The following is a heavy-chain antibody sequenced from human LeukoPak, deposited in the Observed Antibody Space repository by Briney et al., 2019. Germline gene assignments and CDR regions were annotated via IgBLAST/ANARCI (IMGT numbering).Heavy chain of an antibody. V-gene: IGHV3-23*01. D-gene: IGHD2-2*01. J-gene: IGHJ4*02. CDR2: IGSGGVDT. CDR3: ARYLRDSGTSRVTLDH. Sequence: GGSLRLSCGASGFIFGKYAMSWVRQAPGKGLEWVSGIGSGGVDTIYADSVKGRFTISRDNSKNTLSLRMGSLRADDTAIYFCARYLRDSGTSRVTLDHWGQGTLVIVSS. CDR1: GFIFGKYA.